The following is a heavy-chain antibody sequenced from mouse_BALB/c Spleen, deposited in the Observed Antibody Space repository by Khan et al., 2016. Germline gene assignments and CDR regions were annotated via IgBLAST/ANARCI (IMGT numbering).Heavy chain of an antibody. J-gene: IGHJ3*01. D-gene: IGHD2-1*01. CDR2: INPSTGYT. Sequence: QVQLKQSGAELAKPGASVKMSCKASGYTFTSYWMHWVKQRPGQGLEWIGYINPSTGYTEYNQKFKDKATLTADKSSTTAYMQLSSLTSEDSAVYYCASYYDNYAYWGQGTLVTVSA. CDR3: ASYYDNYAY. V-gene: IGHV1-7*01. CDR1: GYTFTSYW.